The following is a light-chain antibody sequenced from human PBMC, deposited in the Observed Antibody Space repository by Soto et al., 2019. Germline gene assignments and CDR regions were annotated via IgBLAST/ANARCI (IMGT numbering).Light chain of an antibody. CDR1: SSDVGNYDL. V-gene: IGLV2-23*01. CDR3: CSYAGSNSWV. J-gene: IGLJ3*02. Sequence: QSALTQPASVSGSPGQSITISCTETSSDVGNYDLVSWYQHHPGEAPKLMIYEATRRPSGISDRFSGSKSGNTASLTISGLQAEDEAHYYCCSYAGSNSWVFGGGTKLTVL. CDR2: EAT.